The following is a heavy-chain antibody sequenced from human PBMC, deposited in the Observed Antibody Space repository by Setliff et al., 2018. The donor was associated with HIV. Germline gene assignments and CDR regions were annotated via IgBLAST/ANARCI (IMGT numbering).Heavy chain of an antibody. Sequence: GGSLRLSCVASGFPFYRFWMTWVRQAPGKGLEWVANIKTDGSEKYYVDAVKGRFSISRDNADNSLYLQMNSLRVEDTAVYYCARDGGELWDRGTLVTVSS. CDR3: ARDGGEL. V-gene: IGHV3-7*01. CDR2: IKTDGSEK. D-gene: IGHD3-10*01. CDR1: GFPFYRFW. J-gene: IGHJ2*01.